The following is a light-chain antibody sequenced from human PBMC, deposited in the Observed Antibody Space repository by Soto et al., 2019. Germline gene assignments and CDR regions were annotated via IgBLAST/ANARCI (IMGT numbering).Light chain of an antibody. V-gene: IGKV1-17*01. CDR3: LHHNDCPPT. J-gene: IGKJ1*01. Sequence: DIQMTHSPSALSAAVGDRVTITSRASQDIRSDLGWFQQKQGKAPKRLIYAASSLKSGVPSRFSGSGSGTEFTIKISSVQPEDYDTYYCLHHNDCPPTFDQGTKVE. CDR1: QDIRSD. CDR2: AAS.